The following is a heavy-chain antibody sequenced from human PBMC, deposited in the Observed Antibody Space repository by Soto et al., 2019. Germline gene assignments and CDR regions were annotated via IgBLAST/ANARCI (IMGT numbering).Heavy chain of an antibody. CDR1: GFSFTNYA. D-gene: IGHD2-8*02. CDR3: VRDWTGSTCPCMDV. V-gene: IGHV3-23*01. CDR2: MGGSGTKSDPET. J-gene: IGHJ6*02. Sequence: GGSLRLSCEASGFSFTNYAMSWVRQPPDEGLEWVAAMGGSGTKSDPETYYADSVKGRFTISRDNSKNILYLQMNSLTAEDTALYYCVRDWTGSTCPCMDVWGQGTTVTVSS.